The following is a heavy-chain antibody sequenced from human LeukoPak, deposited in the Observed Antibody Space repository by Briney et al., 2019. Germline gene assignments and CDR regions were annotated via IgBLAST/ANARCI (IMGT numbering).Heavy chain of an antibody. CDR1: GFTFSSYS. CDR3: ARYYSSSWYGPATNWFDP. J-gene: IGHJ5*02. CDR2: ISSSSSYI. V-gene: IGHV3-21*01. Sequence: GGSLRLSCAASGFTFSSYSMNWVRQAPGKGLEWVSSISSSSSYIYYADSVKGRFTISRDNAKNSLYLQMNSLRAEDTAVYYCARYYSSSWYGPATNWFDPWGQGTLVTVSS. D-gene: IGHD6-13*01.